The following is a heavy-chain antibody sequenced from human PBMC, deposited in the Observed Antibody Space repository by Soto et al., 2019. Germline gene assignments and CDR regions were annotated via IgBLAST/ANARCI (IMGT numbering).Heavy chain of an antibody. J-gene: IGHJ6*02. V-gene: IGHV3-30-3*01. Sequence: QVQLVESGGGMVQPGRSLRLSCAASGFTFRSYPLHWVRQAPGKGLAWVAVISYDGSNKYYADSVKGRFTISRDNSKNTLYLQMNSLRAEDTAVYYCARDGEQLVSRYYGMDVWGQGTTVTVSS. CDR3: ARDGEQLVSRYYGMDV. D-gene: IGHD6-6*01. CDR1: GFTFRSYP. CDR2: ISYDGSNK.